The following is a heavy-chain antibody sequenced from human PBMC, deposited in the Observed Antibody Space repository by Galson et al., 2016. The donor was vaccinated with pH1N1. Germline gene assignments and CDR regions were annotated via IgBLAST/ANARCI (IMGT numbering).Heavy chain of an antibody. D-gene: IGHD6-19*01. V-gene: IGHV1-18*01. CDR2: VSTSNGNT. CDR3: ARLGASVGGTTY. CDR1: GCTFTSYG. Sequence: SVKVSCKASGCTFTSYGISWVRQAPGQGLEFMGWVSTSNGNTHFAQKFQGRVTLTTDTSTSTAYMELRSLRSDDTAVYYCARLGASVGGTTYWGQGTLVTVSS. J-gene: IGHJ4*02.